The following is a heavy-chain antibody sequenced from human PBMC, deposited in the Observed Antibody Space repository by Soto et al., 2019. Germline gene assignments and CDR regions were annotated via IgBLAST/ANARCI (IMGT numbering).Heavy chain of an antibody. CDR2: IYYSGST. D-gene: IGHD6-19*01. Sequence: SETLSLTCTVSGGSISSYYWSWIRQPPGKGLEWIGYIYYSGSTNYNPSLKSRVTISVDTSKNQFSLKLSSVTAADTAVYYCARVAYSSGYGRLYYFDYWGQGTLVTVS. CDR1: GGSISSYY. CDR3: ARVAYSSGYGRLYYFDY. V-gene: IGHV4-59*01. J-gene: IGHJ4*02.